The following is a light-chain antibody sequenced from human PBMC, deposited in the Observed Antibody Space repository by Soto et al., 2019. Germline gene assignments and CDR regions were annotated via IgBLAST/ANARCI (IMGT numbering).Light chain of an antibody. V-gene: IGKV3-15*01. CDR3: QQYDNSPHT. CDR2: GAS. J-gene: IGKJ2*01. Sequence: EILLTQSPSTLSLSPGERATLSCRASQSVSSSYLAWYQQKPGQAPRLRIYGASTRATGIPARFSGSGSGTEFTLTISSLQSEDFEVYFCQQYDNSPHTFGQGTKVDIK. CDR1: QSVSSSY.